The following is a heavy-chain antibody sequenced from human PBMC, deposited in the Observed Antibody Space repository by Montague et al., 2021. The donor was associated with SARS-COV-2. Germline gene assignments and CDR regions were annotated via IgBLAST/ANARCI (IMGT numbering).Heavy chain of an antibody. D-gene: IGHD3-10*01. V-gene: IGHV2-70*11. Sequence: PALVKPTQTLTLTCTFSGFSLSTSGMCVSWIRQPPGKALEWLARXDWDDDKHYSTSLGTRLTISKDTSKNQVVLTMTNMDPVDTATYYCARSSVVRGVSLDYWGQGTLVTVSS. J-gene: IGHJ4*02. CDR3: ARSSVVRGVSLDY. CDR1: GFSLSTSGMC. CDR2: XDWDDDK.